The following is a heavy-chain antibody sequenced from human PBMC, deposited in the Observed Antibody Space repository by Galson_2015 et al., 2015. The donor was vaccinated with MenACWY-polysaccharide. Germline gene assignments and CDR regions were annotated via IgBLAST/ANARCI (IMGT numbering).Heavy chain of an antibody. CDR3: ARGHLGLGV. Sequence: SLRHSSAVSGLIFSNWCMNCVRQSPGQGLEWLACIKKDGSEKYYVDSVKGRFTISRDNAKDSLYLQMNSLRAEDTAVYFCARGHLGLGVWGQGTTVTVSS. J-gene: IGHJ6*02. CDR2: IKKDGSEK. CDR1: GLIFSNWC. V-gene: IGHV3-7*01.